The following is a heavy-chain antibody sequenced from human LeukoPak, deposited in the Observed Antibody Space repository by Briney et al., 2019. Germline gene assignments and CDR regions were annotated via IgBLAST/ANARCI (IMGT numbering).Heavy chain of an antibody. J-gene: IGHJ4*02. D-gene: IGHD2-2*01. CDR2: IYPGDSDT. CDR1: GYNFATYW. CDR3: ARPVSTEYRTRPTPFGY. Sequence: GESLKISCKGSGYNFATYWIGWVRQIPGKGLEWMGIIYPGDSDTRYSPSFQGQVTISADKSISTAYLQWSSLKASDSAMYYCARPVSTEYRTRPTPFGYWGQGTLVTVSS. V-gene: IGHV5-51*01.